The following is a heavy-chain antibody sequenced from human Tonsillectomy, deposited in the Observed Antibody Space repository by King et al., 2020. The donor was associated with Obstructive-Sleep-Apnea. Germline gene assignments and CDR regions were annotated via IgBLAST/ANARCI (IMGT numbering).Heavy chain of an antibody. D-gene: IGHD3-10*01. V-gene: IGHV3-21*06. CDR3: ARANGSGSYWH. CDR2: ISSSSSYI. J-gene: IGHJ4*02. Sequence: VQLVESGGGLVKPGGSLRLSCEASGLSFISYIMNWVRQAPGKGLEWVSSISSSSSYIYYADSVKGRFTSSRDNAKNSWYLQMNSLRSEDTAVYYCARANGSGSYWHWGQGTLVTVSS. CDR1: GLSFISYI.